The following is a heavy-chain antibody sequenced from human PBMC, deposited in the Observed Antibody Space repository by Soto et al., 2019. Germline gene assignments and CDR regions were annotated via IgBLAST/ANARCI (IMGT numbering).Heavy chain of an antibody. V-gene: IGHV3-23*01. Sequence: WGSLRLSCAASGCTCXSYARSWVRQAPGKGLEWVSAISGSGGSTYYADSVKGRFTISRDNSKNTLYLQMNSLRAEDTAVYYCAKDLKGVVVPAAFDYWGQGTLVTVSS. CDR3: AKDLKGVVVPAAFDY. D-gene: IGHD2-2*01. CDR1: GCTCXSYA. CDR2: ISGSGGST. J-gene: IGHJ4*02.